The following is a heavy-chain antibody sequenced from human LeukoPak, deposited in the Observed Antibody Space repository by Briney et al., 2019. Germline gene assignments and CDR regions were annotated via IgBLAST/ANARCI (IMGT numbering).Heavy chain of an antibody. CDR2: ISSSSSYI. CDR3: ARGPSGFSGSDGDAFDI. J-gene: IGHJ3*02. V-gene: IGHV3-21*01. CDR1: GFTFSSYS. D-gene: IGHD1-26*01. Sequence: GGSPRLSCAASGFTFSSYSMNWVRQAPGKGLEWVSSISSSSSYIYYADSVKGRFTISRDNAKNSLYLQMNSLRAGDTAVYYCARGPSGFSGSDGDAFDIWGQGTMVTVSS.